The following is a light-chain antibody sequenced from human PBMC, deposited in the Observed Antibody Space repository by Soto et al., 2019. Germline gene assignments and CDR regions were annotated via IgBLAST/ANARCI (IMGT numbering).Light chain of an antibody. CDR1: SSDVSGYYY. J-gene: IGLJ1*01. CDR2: DVS. V-gene: IGLV2-11*01. CDR3: CSYAGSYTFYV. Sequence: QSVLTQPRSVSGSPGQSVTISCTGTSSDVSGYYYVSWYQQHPGTAPKLIIYDVSMRPSGVPDRFSGSKSGNTASLTISGLQAEDEADYYCCSYAGSYTFYVFGTGTKLTVL.